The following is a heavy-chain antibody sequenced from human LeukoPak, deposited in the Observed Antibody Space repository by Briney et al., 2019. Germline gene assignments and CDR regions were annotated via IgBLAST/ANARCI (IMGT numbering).Heavy chain of an antibody. CDR3: ATHGYSELRYFDWSTNE. D-gene: IGHD3-9*01. CDR2: ISSSSSYI. J-gene: IGHJ4*02. V-gene: IGHV3-21*01. CDR1: GFTFSDYS. Sequence: GGSLRLSCAASGFTFSDYSMNWVRQAPGKGLEWVSFISSSSSYIYYADSVKGRFTISRDNAKKSLYLQMDSLRAEDTAVYYCATHGYSELRYFDWSTNEWGQGTLVTVSS.